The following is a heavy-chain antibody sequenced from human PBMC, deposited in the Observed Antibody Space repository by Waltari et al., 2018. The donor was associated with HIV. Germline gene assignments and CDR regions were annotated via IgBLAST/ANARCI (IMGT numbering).Heavy chain of an antibody. CDR2: IRQDGSEK. J-gene: IGHJ4*02. CDR1: GFTFSSYW. CDR3: AREDSSGWYSDY. Sequence: EVQLVESGGGLVQPGGSLRLSCAASGFTFSSYWMSWVGQAPGKGLEGGAKIRQDGSEKNYVGSVKGRFTISRDNAKNALYLQMNSLRAEDTAVYYCAREDSSGWYSDYWGQGTLVTVSS. D-gene: IGHD6-19*01. V-gene: IGHV3-7*01.